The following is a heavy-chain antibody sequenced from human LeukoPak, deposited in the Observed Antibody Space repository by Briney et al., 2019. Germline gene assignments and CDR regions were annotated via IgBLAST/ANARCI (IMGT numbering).Heavy chain of an antibody. Sequence: ASVKVSCKASGYTFTGYYMHWVRQAPRQALEWMGWINPNSGGTNYAQKFQGRVTMTRDTSISTAYMELSRLRSDDTAVYYCAREGVVPAAIYAFYIWGQGTMVTVSS. D-gene: IGHD2-2*01. CDR3: AREGVVPAAIYAFYI. CDR2: INPNSGGT. CDR1: GYTFTGYY. V-gene: IGHV1-2*02. J-gene: IGHJ3*02.